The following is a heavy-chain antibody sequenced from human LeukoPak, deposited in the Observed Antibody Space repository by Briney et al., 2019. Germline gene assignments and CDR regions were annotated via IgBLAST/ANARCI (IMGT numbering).Heavy chain of an antibody. V-gene: IGHV4-59*01. J-gene: IGHJ4*02. CDR1: GGSISSYY. CDR2: IYYSGST. D-gene: IGHD4-17*01. CDR3: AGANDYGDYGLSN. Sequence: KPSETLPPTCTVSGGSISSYYWSWIRQPPGKGLEWIGYIYYSGSTNYNPSLKSRVTISVDTSKNQFSLKLSSVTAADTAVYYCAGANDYGDYGLSNWGQGTLVTVSS.